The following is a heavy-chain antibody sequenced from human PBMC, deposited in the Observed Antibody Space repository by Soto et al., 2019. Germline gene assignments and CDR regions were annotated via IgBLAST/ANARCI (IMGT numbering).Heavy chain of an antibody. CDR1: GGSISSGGYY. V-gene: IGHV4-31*03. CDR3: ASASKTTVTTYYYYYYMDV. Sequence: QVQLQESGPGLVKPSQTLSLTCTVSGGSISSGGYYWSWIRQHPGKGLEWIGYIYYSGSTYYNPSLKSRFTISVDTSKNQSSLKLSSVTAADTAVYYCASASKTTVTTYYYYYYMDVWGKGTTVTVSS. D-gene: IGHD4-4*01. CDR2: IYYSGST. J-gene: IGHJ6*03.